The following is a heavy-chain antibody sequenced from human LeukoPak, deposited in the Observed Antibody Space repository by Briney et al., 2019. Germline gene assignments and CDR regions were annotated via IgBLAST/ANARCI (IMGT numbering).Heavy chain of an antibody. Sequence: PSETLSLTCTVSGGSISSYYWSWIRQPPGKGLEWIGYIYYSGSTNYNPSLKSRVTISVDTSKNQFSLKLSSVTAADTAVYYCARSPAVVMSPILLWFGELSEKRDYYYYMDVWGKGTTVTVSS. D-gene: IGHD3-10*01. CDR3: ARSPAVVMSPILLWFGELSEKRDYYYYMDV. CDR2: IYYSGST. V-gene: IGHV4-59*01. CDR1: GGSISSYY. J-gene: IGHJ6*03.